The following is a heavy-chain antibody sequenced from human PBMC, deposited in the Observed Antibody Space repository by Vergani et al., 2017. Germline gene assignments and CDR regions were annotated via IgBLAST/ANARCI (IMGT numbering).Heavy chain of an antibody. CDR2: INHSGST. CDR1: GGSFSGYY. J-gene: IGHJ4*02. D-gene: IGHD3-10*01. V-gene: IGHV4-34*01. Sequence: QVQLQQWGAGLLKPSETLSLTCAVYGGSFSGYYWSWIRQPPGKGLEWRGEINHSGSTNSNPSLKSRVTISVDTYKNQFSLKLSPVTAADTAAYYCASQKDYYGAGGSYNGQTSFDYWGQGTLVTVSS. CDR3: ASQKDYYGAGGSYNGQTSFDY.